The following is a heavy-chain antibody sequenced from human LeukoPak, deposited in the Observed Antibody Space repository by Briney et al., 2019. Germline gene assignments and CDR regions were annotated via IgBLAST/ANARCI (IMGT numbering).Heavy chain of an antibody. J-gene: IGHJ3*02. CDR2: ISSSSSYT. Sequence: PGGSLRLSCAASGFTFSDYYMSWIRQAPGKGLEWVSYISSSSSYTNYADSVKGRFTISRDNAKNSLYLQMNGLRAEDTAVYYCARGEDAFDIWGQGTMVTVSS. CDR3: ARGEDAFDI. V-gene: IGHV3-11*05. CDR1: GFTFSDYY.